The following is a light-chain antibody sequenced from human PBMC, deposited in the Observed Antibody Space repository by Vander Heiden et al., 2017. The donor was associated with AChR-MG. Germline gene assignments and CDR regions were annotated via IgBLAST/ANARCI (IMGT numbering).Light chain of an antibody. CDR2: AAS. Sequence: DIQMTQSPSDLSASVGDTVTITCRASQGISTYLNWYQQKPGNAPKLLISAASSLQSGVPSRFSGSRSGTDFTLTITSLQPEDFATYFCQQSDSTPRTFGQGTKLEIK. CDR3: QQSDSTPRT. CDR1: QGISTY. J-gene: IGKJ2*01. V-gene: IGKV1-39*01.